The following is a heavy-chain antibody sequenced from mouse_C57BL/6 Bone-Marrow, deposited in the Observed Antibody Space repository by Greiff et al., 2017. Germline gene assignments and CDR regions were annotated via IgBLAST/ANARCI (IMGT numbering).Heavy chain of an antibody. CDR1: GISITTGNYR. CDR2: IYYSGTI. V-gene: IGHV3-5*01. D-gene: IGHD1-3*01. CDR3: AREESSGYYFDD. J-gene: IGHJ2*01. Sequence: EVKLVESGPGLVKPSQTVFLTCTVTGISITTGNYRWSWIRQFPGNKLEWLGYIYYSGTITYNPSLTSPTTITTATPNTPSFLLMNLLTAEDTATYYCAREESSGYYFDDWGQGTTLTVSS.